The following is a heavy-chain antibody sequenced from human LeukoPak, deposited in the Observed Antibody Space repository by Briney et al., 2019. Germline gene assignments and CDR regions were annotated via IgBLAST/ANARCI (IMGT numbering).Heavy chain of an antibody. CDR2: ISAYNGNT. CDR3: ARALCDDLWSAYQDY. J-gene: IGHJ4*02. D-gene: IGHD3-3*01. Sequence: ASVKVSCRASGYTFTNYRISWVRQAPGQGLEWMGWISAYNGNTNYAQKLQGRLTMTTDTSTSTAYMEVRSLRSDDTAVYYCARALCDDLWSAYQDYWGQGTLVTVSS. V-gene: IGHV1-18*01. CDR1: GYTFTNYR.